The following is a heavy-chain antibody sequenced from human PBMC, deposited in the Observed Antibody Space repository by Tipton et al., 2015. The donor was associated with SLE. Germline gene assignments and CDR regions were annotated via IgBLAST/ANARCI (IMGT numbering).Heavy chain of an antibody. D-gene: IGHD2-2*01. J-gene: IGHJ6*02. CDR3: ASGEVVPAAYCYYGMDV. CDR2: ISAYNGNT. CDR1: GGTFSSYG. V-gene: IGHV1-18*01. Sequence: VQLVQSGAEVKKPGSSVKVSCKASGGTFSSYGISWVRQAPGQGLEWMGWISAYNGNTNYAQKLQGRVTMTTDTSTSTAYMELRSLRSDDTAVYYCASGEVVPAAYCYYGMDVWGQGTTVTVSS.